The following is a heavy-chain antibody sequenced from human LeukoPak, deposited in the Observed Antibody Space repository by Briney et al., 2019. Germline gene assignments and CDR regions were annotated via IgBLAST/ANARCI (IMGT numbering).Heavy chain of an antibody. Sequence: WISAYNGNTNYAQKLQGRVTMTTDTSTSTAYMELRSLRSDDTAVYYCARAAGRSTSSSFDYWGQGTLVTVSS. D-gene: IGHD2-2*01. CDR2: ISAYNGNT. J-gene: IGHJ4*02. CDR3: ARAAGRSTSSSFDY. V-gene: IGHV1-18*01.